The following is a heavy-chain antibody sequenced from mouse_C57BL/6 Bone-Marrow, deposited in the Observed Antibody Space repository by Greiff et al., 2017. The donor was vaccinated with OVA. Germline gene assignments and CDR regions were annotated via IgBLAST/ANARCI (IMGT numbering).Heavy chain of an antibody. D-gene: IGHD1-1*01. CDR3: APVVAHFDY. V-gene: IGHV1-82*01. Sequence: QVHVKQSGPELVKPGASVKISCKASGYAFSSSWMNWVKQRPGKGLEWIGRIYPGDGDTNYNGKFKGKATLTADKSSSTAYMQLSSLTSEDSAVYFCAPVVAHFDYWGQGTTLTVSS. CDR2: IYPGDGDT. J-gene: IGHJ2*01. CDR1: GYAFSSSW.